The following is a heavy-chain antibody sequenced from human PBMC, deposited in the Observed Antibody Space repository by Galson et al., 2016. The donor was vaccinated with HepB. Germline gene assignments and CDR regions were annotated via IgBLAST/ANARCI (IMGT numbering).Heavy chain of an antibody. D-gene: IGHD3-3*01. Sequence: SLRLSCAASGFTFGDSYMSWIRQAPGKGLEGISCITGSGTFLFYADSVKGRFTISRYNARNSLYLHLNSLRAEDTAVYYCARGHYEVWGQGTLVTVSS. CDR2: ITGSGTFL. J-gene: IGHJ4*02. CDR1: GFTFGDSY. V-gene: IGHV3-11*01. CDR3: ARGHYEV.